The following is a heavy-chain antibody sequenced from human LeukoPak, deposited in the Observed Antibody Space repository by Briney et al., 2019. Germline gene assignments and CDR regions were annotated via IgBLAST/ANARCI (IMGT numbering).Heavy chain of an antibody. CDR2: INSDGGGA. CDR1: GITFGNNW. CDR3: ARDVPHNWFDT. J-gene: IGHJ5*02. V-gene: IGHV3-74*01. Sequence: HPGGSLRASCAASGITFGNNWMHWVRQGPGKGLVWISRINSDGGGAIYADSVKGRFTVSRDNAKNTLYLQMNSLRAEDTAVYYCARDVPHNWFDTWDQGTLVTVSS.